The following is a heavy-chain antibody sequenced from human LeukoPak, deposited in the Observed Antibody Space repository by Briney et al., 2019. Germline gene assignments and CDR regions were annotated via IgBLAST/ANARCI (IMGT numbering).Heavy chain of an antibody. J-gene: IGHJ4*02. D-gene: IGHD3-10*01. CDR3: AKAAGMVRGVIDY. CDR2: ISGSGGST. Sequence: TGGSLRLSCAASGFTFSSYGMSWVRQAPGKGLEWVSAISGSGGSTYYADSVKGRFTISRDNSKNTLYLQMNSLRAEDTAVYYCAKAAGMVRGVIDYWGQGTLVTVSS. CDR1: GFTFSSYG. V-gene: IGHV3-23*01.